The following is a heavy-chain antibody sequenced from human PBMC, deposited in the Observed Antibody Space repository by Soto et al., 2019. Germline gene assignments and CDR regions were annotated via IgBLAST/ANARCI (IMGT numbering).Heavy chain of an antibody. V-gene: IGHV1-69*01. Sequence: QVQLVQSGAEVQKPGSSVKVSCKASGGTFSSYAISWVRQAPGQGLEWMGGIIPIFGTANYAQKFQGRVTITADESPSTAYMELSSLRSEDQAVYYCARDQGTTVVTGKWFDPLGQGTPVTVSS. CDR3: ARDQGTTVVTGKWFDP. D-gene: IGHD4-17*01. CDR1: GGTFSSYA. CDR2: IIPIFGTA. J-gene: IGHJ5*02.